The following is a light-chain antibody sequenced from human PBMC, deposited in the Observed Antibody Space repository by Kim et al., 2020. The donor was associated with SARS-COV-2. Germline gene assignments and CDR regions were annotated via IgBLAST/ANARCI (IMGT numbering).Light chain of an antibody. CDR2: WAS. CDR1: QSVLYSSNNKNY. Sequence: DIVMTQSPDSLTVSLGEGATINCKSSQSVLYSSNNKNYLAWYQQKPGQPPKLLIYWASTRESGVPDRFSGSGSGTDLTLTISSLQAEDVAIYYCQQYYTIPPTFGQGTKLEI. J-gene: IGKJ2*01. CDR3: QQYYTIPPT. V-gene: IGKV4-1*01.